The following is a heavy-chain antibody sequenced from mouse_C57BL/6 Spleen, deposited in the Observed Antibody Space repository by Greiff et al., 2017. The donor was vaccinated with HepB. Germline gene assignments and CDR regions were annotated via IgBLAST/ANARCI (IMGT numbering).Heavy chain of an antibody. CDR3: ARHRTGTKYFDY. Sequence: DVMLVESGGGLVKPGGSLKLSCAASGFTFSSYTMSWVRQTPEKRLEWVATISGGGGNTYYPDSVKGRFTISRDNAKNTLYLQMSSLRSEDTALYYCARHRTGTKYFDYWGQGTTLTVSS. CDR1: GFTFSSYT. J-gene: IGHJ2*01. CDR2: ISGGGGNT. D-gene: IGHD4-1*01. V-gene: IGHV5-9*01.